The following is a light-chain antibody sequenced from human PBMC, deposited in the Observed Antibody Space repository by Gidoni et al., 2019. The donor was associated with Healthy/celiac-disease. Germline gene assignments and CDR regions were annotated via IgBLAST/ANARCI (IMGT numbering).Light chain of an antibody. CDR2: DNH. J-gene: IGLJ2*01. CDR1: SSNIGNNY. CDR3: GTWDSSLSAVV. V-gene: IGLV1-51*01. Sequence: QSVLTQPPSVSAAPGQKVTISCSGSSSNIGNNYVSWYQQLPGTAPKLLIYDNHKRPSGIPDLFSGSKSGTSATLGITGLQTGDEADYYCGTWDSSLSAVVFGGGTKLTVL.